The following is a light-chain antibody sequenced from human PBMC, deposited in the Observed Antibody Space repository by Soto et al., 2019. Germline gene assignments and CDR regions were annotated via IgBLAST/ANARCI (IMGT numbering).Light chain of an antibody. CDR3: QQYNNWPVT. Sequence: DIVMTQSPATLSVSPGERATLSCRASQSLGGSLAWYQQKPDQAPRLLIHGASTRATGIAARFGGSGSGTEFTLTISGLQSEDFATYYCQQYNNWPVTFGGGTKV. CDR2: GAS. V-gene: IGKV3D-15*01. J-gene: IGKJ4*01. CDR1: QSLGGS.